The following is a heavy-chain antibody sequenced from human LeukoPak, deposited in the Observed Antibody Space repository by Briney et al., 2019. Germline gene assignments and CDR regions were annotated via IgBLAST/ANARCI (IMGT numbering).Heavy chain of an antibody. D-gene: IGHD2-15*01. Sequence: GGSLRLSCAASGFTFSSYEMNWVRQAPGKGLEWVSYISSSGSTIYYADSVKGRFTISRDNAKNSLYLQMNSLGAEDTAVYYCARLLVHYYGMDVWGQGTTVTVSS. V-gene: IGHV3-48*03. CDR1: GFTFSSYE. J-gene: IGHJ6*02. CDR3: ARLLVHYYGMDV. CDR2: ISSSGSTI.